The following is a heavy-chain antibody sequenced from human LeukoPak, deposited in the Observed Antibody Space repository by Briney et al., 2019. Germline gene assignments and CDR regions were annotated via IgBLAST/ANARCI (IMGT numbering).Heavy chain of an antibody. CDR3: ARTGEVSYSGCDPRAPFDY. Sequence: GASVKVSFKASGYTFTSYYMHWVRQAPGQGLEWMGIINPSGGSTSYAQKFQGRVTMTRDMSTSTVYMELSSLRSEDTAVYYCARTGEVSYSGCDPRAPFDYWGQGTLVTVSS. J-gene: IGHJ4*02. D-gene: IGHD5-12*01. V-gene: IGHV1-46*01. CDR1: GYTFTSYY. CDR2: INPSGGST.